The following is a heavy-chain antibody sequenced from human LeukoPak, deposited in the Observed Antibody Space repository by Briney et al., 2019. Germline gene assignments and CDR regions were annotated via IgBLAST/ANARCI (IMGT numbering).Heavy chain of an antibody. V-gene: IGHV3-49*04. CDR2: IRSKRYGGSA. CDR3: TRDRHNNNYGSRRPDQ. J-gene: IGHJ4*02. D-gene: IGHD3-22*01. CDR1: GVTFGDYA. Sequence: GGSLRLSCTTSGVTFGDYAMSWVRQAPGKGLEWVGFIRSKRYGGSAAYAASVEGRFTITRDDSKSTTYLEMDSLKTEDSAVYYCTRDRHNNNYGSRRPDQWGQGTLVTVSS.